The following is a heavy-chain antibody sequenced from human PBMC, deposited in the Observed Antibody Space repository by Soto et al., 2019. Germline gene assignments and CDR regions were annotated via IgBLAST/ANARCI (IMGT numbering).Heavy chain of an antibody. CDR2: VYHGGST. CDR1: GISISSSNW. J-gene: IGHJ4*02. V-gene: IGHV4-4*02. D-gene: IGHD5-18*01. CDR3: ARDEDTALGI. Sequence: QVQLQESGPGLVKPSGTLSLTCAVSGISISSSNWWSWVRQPPGKGLEWIGEVYHGGSTNYNPSLKNRVTISVDKSKNQFSLKLSSVTAADTAVYYCARDEDTALGIWGQGTLLTVSS.